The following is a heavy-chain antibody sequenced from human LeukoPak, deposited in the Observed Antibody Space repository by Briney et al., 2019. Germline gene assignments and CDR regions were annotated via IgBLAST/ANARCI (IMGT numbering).Heavy chain of an antibody. J-gene: IGHJ4*02. V-gene: IGHV3-66*01. Sequence: GGSLRLSCAASEFSVGSNYMTWVRQAPGKGLEWVSLIYSGGSTYYADSVKGRFTISRDNSKNTLYLQMNGLRAEDTAIYFCATGAYCDHWGQGTLVTVSS. CDR2: IYSGGST. CDR3: ATGAYCDH. CDR1: EFSVGSNY.